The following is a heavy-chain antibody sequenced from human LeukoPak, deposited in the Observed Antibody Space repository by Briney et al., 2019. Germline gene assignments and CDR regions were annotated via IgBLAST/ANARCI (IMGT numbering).Heavy chain of an antibody. CDR3: AKITKATTPNY. J-gene: IGHJ4*02. D-gene: IGHD4-17*01. CDR1: GFIFSNYA. Sequence: GGSLRLSCAASGFIFSNYAMNWVRQASGKGLEWVSGITDSGRKTYYADSVKGRLSISRDNSKNTVYLQMSDLRAEDTAVYYCAKITKATTPNYWGQGTLVTVSS. CDR2: ITDSGRKT. V-gene: IGHV3-23*01.